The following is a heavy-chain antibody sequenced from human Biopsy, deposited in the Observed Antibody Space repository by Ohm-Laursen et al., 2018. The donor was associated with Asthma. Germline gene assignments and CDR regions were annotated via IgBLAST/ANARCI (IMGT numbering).Heavy chain of an antibody. D-gene: IGHD6-6*01. CDR1: GGSITSSSYY. CDR2: MYHGGSP. V-gene: IGHV4-39*01. J-gene: IGHJ4*02. Sequence: SETLSLTCTVSGGSITSSSYYWGWIRQPPGKGMEWIGSMYHGGSPYYHPSLKSRATISVDTSKNQLSLKMGTVTAADTAVYFCVRHQYSSSWSTFDYWGQGALVTVSS. CDR3: VRHQYSSSWSTFDY.